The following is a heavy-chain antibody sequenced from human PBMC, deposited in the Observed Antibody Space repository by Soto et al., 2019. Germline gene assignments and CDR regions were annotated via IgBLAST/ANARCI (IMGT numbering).Heavy chain of an antibody. CDR1: GFTFSTAW. Sequence: PGGSLRLSCAASGFTFSTAWLNWVCQAPGKGLEWVGRIKSKIDGGTTDFAAFVQGRFAISRDDSQDTMFLQMNSLKSEDTAVYYCTTDSHFSARLVRFDLWGRGTLVTVSS. J-gene: IGHJ4*01. V-gene: IGHV3-15*07. CDR2: IKSKIDGGTT. D-gene: IGHD3-3*02. CDR3: TTDSHFSARLVRFDL.